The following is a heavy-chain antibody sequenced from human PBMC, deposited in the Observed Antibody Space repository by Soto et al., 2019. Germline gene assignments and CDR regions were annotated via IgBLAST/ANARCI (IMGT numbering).Heavy chain of an antibody. CDR1: GGTFSSYA. Sequence: SVKVSCKASGGTFSSYAISWVRQAPGQGLEWMGGIIPIFGTANYAQKFQGRVPITADESTSTAYMELSSLRSEDTAVYYCARTPAATLYYYYYGMDVWGQGTTVTVSS. J-gene: IGHJ6*02. V-gene: IGHV1-69*13. CDR2: IIPIFGTA. D-gene: IGHD2-15*01. CDR3: ARTPAATLYYYYYGMDV.